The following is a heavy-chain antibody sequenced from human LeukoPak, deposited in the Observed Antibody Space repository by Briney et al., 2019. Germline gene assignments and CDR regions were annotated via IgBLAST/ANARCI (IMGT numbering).Heavy chain of an antibody. CDR1: GYTFTSYA. CDR2: INTNTGNP. CDR3: ARDIRPRFGESWRPEASAFDI. D-gene: IGHD3-10*01. V-gene: IGHV7-4-1*02. Sequence: GASVKVSCKASGYTFTSYAMNWVRQAPGQGLEWMGWINTNTGNPTYALGFTGRFVFSLDTSVSTAYLQISSLKAEDTAVYYCARDIRPRFGESWRPEASAFDIWGQGTMVTVSS. J-gene: IGHJ3*02.